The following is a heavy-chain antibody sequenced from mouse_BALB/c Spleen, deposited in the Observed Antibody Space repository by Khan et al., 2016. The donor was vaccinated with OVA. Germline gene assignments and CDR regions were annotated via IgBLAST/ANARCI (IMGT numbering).Heavy chain of an antibody. D-gene: IGHD1-1*01. CDR2: ISYSGNT. J-gene: IGHJ2*01. V-gene: IGHV3-2*02. CDR3: ARIYGGDFDY. CDR1: GYSITSDDA. Sequence: VQLKQSGPGLVKPSQSLSLTCTVTGYSITSDDAWNWIRQFPGNKLEWMGYISYSGNTKYNPSLKSRISITRDTSKKQFLLKLNSVTTEDNATYYRARIYGGDFDYWGQGTTLTVSS.